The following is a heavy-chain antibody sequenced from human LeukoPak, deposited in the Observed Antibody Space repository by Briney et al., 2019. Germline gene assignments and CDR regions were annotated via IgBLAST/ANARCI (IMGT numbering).Heavy chain of an antibody. CDR1: GGSISSYY. Sequence: PSETLSLTCTVSGGSISSYYWSWIRQPPGKGLEWIGYIYYSGSTNYNPSLKSRVTISVDTSKNQFSLKLSSVTAADTAVYYCARDTGDSSGSRLFDIWGQGTMVTVSS. D-gene: IGHD3-22*01. CDR3: ARDTGDSSGSRLFDI. V-gene: IGHV4-59*01. J-gene: IGHJ3*02. CDR2: IYYSGST.